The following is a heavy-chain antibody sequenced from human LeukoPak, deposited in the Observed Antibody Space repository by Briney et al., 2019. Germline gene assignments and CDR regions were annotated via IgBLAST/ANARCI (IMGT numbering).Heavy chain of an antibody. CDR2: IYYSGST. V-gene: IGHV4-61*01. CDR1: GGSVSSGSYY. J-gene: IGHJ4*02. CDR3: ARVGGGPYYDILTGFDY. D-gene: IGHD3-9*01. Sequence: SETLSLTCTVSGGSVSSGSYYWSWIRQPPGQGLEWIGYIYYSGSTNYNPSLKSRVTISVDTSKNQFSLKLSSVTAADTAVYYCARVGGGPYYDILTGFDYWGQGTLVTVSS.